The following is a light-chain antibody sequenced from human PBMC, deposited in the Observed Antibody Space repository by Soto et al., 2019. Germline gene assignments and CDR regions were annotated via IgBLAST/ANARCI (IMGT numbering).Light chain of an antibody. J-gene: IGKJ3*01. CDR2: AAS. CDR1: QGIRNF. V-gene: IGKV1-27*01. CDR3: QQYGSVPV. Sequence: DIQMTQSPTSLSASVGDRVTITCRASQGIRNFVAWYQQKPGKAPKLLIYAASTLQSGVPSRFSGSGSGTDFTLTINSLPPEDVATYSCQQYGSVPVFGPGTKVEIK.